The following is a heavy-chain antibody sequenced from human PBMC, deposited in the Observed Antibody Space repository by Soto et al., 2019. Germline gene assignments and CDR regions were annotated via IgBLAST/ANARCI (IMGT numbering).Heavy chain of an antibody. D-gene: IGHD5-18*01. CDR3: ATLYSYGEHDF. CDR2: VHASGSA. Sequence: QVRLQESGPGLVKPSETLSLTCTVSGGSVINYYWAWIRQPAGKGLEWIGRVHASGSARYNPSLSSRVTMSVDTSKNQVLLRLSALTAADTAVYYCATLYSYGEHDFWGAGTLVSVSS. CDR1: GGSVINYY. V-gene: IGHV4-4*07. J-gene: IGHJ4*02.